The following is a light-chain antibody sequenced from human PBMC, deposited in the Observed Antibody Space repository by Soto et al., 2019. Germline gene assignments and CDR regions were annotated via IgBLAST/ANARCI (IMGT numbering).Light chain of an antibody. J-gene: IGKJ4*01. Sequence: EIVVWQSPGTLSLSPGERVTLSCGTSQSVRSSHLAWYQQKPGQAPRLLIYGASSRATGIPDRFSGSGSGTDFTLTISRLEPEDFAVYHCRQYSSSPLTFGGGTKVDIK. V-gene: IGKV3-20*01. CDR3: RQYSSSPLT. CDR1: QSVRSSH. CDR2: GAS.